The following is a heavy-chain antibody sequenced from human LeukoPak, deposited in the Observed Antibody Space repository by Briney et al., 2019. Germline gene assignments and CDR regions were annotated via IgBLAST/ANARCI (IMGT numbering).Heavy chain of an antibody. CDR1: GFTFGSYG. Sequence: GGSLRLSCAASGFTFGSYGMSWVRQAPGKGLEWVSFIAPNADRTSYADSVEGRFTISRDNPRNTLYMQMNSLRDEDTALYYCAIMHGYYDGSGYWVQWGQGTLVTVSS. D-gene: IGHD3-22*01. J-gene: IGHJ1*01. V-gene: IGHV3-23*01. CDR3: AIMHGYYDGSGYWVQ. CDR2: IAPNADRT.